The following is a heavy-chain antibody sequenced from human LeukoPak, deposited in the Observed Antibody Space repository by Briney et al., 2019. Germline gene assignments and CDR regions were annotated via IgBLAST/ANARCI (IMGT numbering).Heavy chain of an antibody. D-gene: IGHD3-10*01. Sequence: SETLSLTCAVYGGSFSGYYWSWIRQPPGKGLEWIGEINHSGSTNYNPSLKSRVTISVDTSKNQFSLKLSSVTAADTAVYYCARAMVRGWTRGNYYYMDVWGKGTTVTVSS. V-gene: IGHV4-34*01. CDR3: ARAMVRGWTRGNYYYMDV. CDR1: GGSFSGYY. J-gene: IGHJ6*03. CDR2: INHSGST.